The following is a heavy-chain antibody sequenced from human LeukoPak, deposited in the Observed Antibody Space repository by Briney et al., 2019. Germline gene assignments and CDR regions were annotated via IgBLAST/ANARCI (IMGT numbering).Heavy chain of an antibody. V-gene: IGHV3-23*01. CDR2: ISGSGGST. J-gene: IGHJ4*02. Sequence: PGGSLRLSCAASGFTFSSYAMSWVRQAPGKGREWVSAISGSGGSTYYADSVKGRFTISRYNSKNTLYLQMNSLRAEDTAVYYCANAYDFWTGYPRNNNWGQGTLVTVSS. CDR1: GFTFSSYA. D-gene: IGHD3-3*01. CDR3: ANAYDFWTGYPRNNN.